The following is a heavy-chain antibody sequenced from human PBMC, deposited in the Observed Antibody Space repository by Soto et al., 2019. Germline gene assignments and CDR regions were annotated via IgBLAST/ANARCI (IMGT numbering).Heavy chain of an antibody. CDR1: GYTFTSYG. J-gene: IGHJ3*02. D-gene: IGHD5-12*01. CDR2: SSAYNRTT. CDR3: GRDRGYSGKSDAFDI. Sequence: ASLKVSCKASGYTFTSYGITWLRQPPGQRLVYMGWSSAYNRTTNYAQKLQGRVTMTTDTSTSTAYLELRSLRSAATAANYCGRDRGYSGKSDAFDIWGQGTVVTVSS. V-gene: IGHV1-18*04.